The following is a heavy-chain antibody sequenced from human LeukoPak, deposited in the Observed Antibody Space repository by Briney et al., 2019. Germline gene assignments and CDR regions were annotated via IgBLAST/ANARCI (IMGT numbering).Heavy chain of an antibody. V-gene: IGHV3-21*01. CDR1: GFAFSSYS. CDR2: ISSSSSYI. J-gene: IGHJ4*02. Sequence: GGPRGLSCAASGFAFSSYSMNWVRHSPGKALEWVSSISSSSSYIYYADSVKGRFTIPRDNAKNSLYLQLTSLRAEDTAVHYCARGLKLWFGELSAFDYWGQGTLVTVSS. CDR3: ARGLKLWFGELSAFDY. D-gene: IGHD3-10*01.